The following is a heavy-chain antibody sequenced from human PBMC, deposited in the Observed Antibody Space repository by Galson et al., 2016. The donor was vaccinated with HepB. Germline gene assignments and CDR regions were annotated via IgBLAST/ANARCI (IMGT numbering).Heavy chain of an antibody. V-gene: IGHV4-34*01. Sequence: ETLSLTCGVYGRSLSGDYWSWIRQSPGKGLEWIGQMNPGGNTNYNPSLKSRVTISADTSKNQFSLKLSSVTAADTAVYYCARLKSRLGKLTSVFEYWGQGTLVTVSS. CDR1: GRSLSGDY. D-gene: IGHD3-16*02. CDR2: MNPGGNT. CDR3: ARLKSRLGKLTSVFEY. J-gene: IGHJ4*02.